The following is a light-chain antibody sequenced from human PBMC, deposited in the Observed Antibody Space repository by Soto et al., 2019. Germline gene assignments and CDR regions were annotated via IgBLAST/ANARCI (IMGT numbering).Light chain of an antibody. CDR3: QQYGTSPPKT. J-gene: IGKJ1*01. CDR2: GAS. V-gene: IGKV3-15*01. Sequence: EVVMTQSPANLSVSPGVGATLSCWASQPVSDKLAWYQQKPGQAPRLLIYGASARALGIPDRFSGSGSGTEFTLTISRLEPEDFAVYYCQQYGTSPPKTFGQGTKVDIK. CDR1: QPVSDK.